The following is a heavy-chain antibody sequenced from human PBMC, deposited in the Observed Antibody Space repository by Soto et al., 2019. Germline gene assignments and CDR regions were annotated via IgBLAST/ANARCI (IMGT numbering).Heavy chain of an antibody. D-gene: IGHD3-9*01. CDR3: AHSPGDYDILTGYYPDQDYFDY. CDR1: GFSLSTSGVG. V-gene: IGHV2-5*02. J-gene: IGHJ4*02. CDR2: IYWDDDK. Sequence: QITLKESGPTLVKPTQPLTLTCTFSGFSLSTSGVGVGWIRQHPGKALEWLALIYWDDDKRYSPSLKSRLSITKDTSKNQVVLTMTNMDPVDTATYYCAHSPGDYDILTGYYPDQDYFDYWGQGTLVTVSS.